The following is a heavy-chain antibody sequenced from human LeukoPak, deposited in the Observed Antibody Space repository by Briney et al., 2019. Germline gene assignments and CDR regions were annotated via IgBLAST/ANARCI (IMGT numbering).Heavy chain of an antibody. CDR2: ISSSSSNI. CDR1: GFTFSSYG. CDR3: ARGGYSSSSYFYYYMDV. Sequence: GGSLRLSCAASGFTFSSYGMNWVRQAPGKGLEWVSYISSSSSNIYDADSMKGRFTLSRDNTKNSLYLQMNSLRDEDTAVYYCARGGYSSSSYFYYYMDVWGKGTTVTVSS. V-gene: IGHV3-21*06. J-gene: IGHJ6*03. D-gene: IGHD6-6*01.